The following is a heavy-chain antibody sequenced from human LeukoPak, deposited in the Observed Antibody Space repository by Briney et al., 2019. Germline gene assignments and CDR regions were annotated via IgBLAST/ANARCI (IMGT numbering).Heavy chain of an antibody. D-gene: IGHD6-19*01. V-gene: IGHV4-39*01. J-gene: IGHJ4*02. CDR3: ARQVVAVTGTGYFDY. Sequence: SETLSLTCTVSGGSIRSSSYYWGWIRQPPGKGLGWIGSIYYSGSTYYNASLKSRGTISVDTSKNQFSLKLNSVTAADTAVYFCARQVVAVTGTGYFDYWGQGTLVTVSS. CDR1: GGSIRSSSYY. CDR2: IYYSGST.